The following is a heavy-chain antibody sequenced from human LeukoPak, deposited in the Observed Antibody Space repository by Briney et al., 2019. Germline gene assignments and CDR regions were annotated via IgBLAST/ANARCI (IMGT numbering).Heavy chain of an antibody. CDR2: INHSGST. D-gene: IGHD3-3*01. CDR3: ARDARGWSGFDY. Sequence: KPSGTLSLTCAVYGGSFSGYYWSWIRQPPGKGLEWIGEINHSGSTNYNPSLKSRVTMSVDTSKNQFSLNLSSVTAADTAVYYCARDARGWSGFDYWGQGTLVTVSS. J-gene: IGHJ4*02. V-gene: IGHV4-34*01. CDR1: GGSFSGYY.